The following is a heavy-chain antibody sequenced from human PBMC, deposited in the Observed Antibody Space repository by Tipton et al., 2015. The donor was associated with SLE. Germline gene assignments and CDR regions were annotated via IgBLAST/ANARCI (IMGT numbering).Heavy chain of an antibody. J-gene: IGHJ4*02. D-gene: IGHD3-22*01. CDR1: GFTFSSYG. CDR2: IWYDGSNK. CDR3: AREYYYDSSGYCFDY. Sequence: SLRLSCAASGFTFSSYGMHWVRQAPGKGLEWVAVIWYDGSNKYYADSVKGRFTISRDNAKNSLYLQMNSLRAEDTAVYYCAREYYYDSSGYCFDYWGQGTLVTVSS. V-gene: IGHV3-33*01.